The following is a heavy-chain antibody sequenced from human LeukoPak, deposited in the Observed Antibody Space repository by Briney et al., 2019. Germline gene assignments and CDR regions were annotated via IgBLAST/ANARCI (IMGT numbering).Heavy chain of an antibody. Sequence: ASVKVSCKASGYTFTTHYMHWVRQAPGQGLEWMGVINPSGGTTNYAQKFQGRVTMTRDTSTSTVYMEMSSLRSDDTAVYYCARGENTWRNWLDPWGLGTLVTVSS. V-gene: IGHV1-46*01. J-gene: IGHJ5*02. CDR3: ARGENTWRNWLDP. CDR1: GYTFTTHY. CDR2: INPSGGTT. D-gene: IGHD2/OR15-2a*01.